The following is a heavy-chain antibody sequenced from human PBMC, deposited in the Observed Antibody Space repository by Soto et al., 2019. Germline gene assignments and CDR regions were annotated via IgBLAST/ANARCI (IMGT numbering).Heavy chain of an antibody. V-gene: IGHV4-59*08. CDR2: IYYSGST. D-gene: IGHD3-10*01. CDR1: GGSISSYY. CDR3: ARRYGSFFDI. Sequence: SETLSLTCTVSGGSISSYYWSWIRQPPGKGLECIGYIYYSGSTNYNPSLKSRVIISVDTSKNQFSLKLSSVTAADTAVYYCARRYGSFFDIWGQGTMVS. J-gene: IGHJ3*02.